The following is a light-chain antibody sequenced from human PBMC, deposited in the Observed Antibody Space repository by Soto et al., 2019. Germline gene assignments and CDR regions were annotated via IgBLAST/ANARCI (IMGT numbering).Light chain of an antibody. CDR1: RGVASN. CDR2: GAS. CDR3: LQYNNWPPLT. Sequence: EIVMTQSPATLSMSPGERATLSCRASRGVASNLAWYQQKPGQTPRLLIYGASIRATGSTARFSGSGSGTEFTLTISSLQSEDFAVYYCLQYNNWPPLTFGGGTKVEIK. J-gene: IGKJ4*01. V-gene: IGKV3-15*01.